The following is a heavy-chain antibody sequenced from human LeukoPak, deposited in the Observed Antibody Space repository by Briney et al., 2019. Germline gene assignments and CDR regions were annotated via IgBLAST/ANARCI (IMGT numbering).Heavy chain of an antibody. V-gene: IGHV1-18*01. Sequence: ASVKVSCKASGYTFTSYDINWVRQAPGQGLEWMGWISAYNGNTNYAQKLQGRVTMTTDTSTSTAYMELRSLRSDDTAVYYCARGVTMVREGDYWGQGTLVTVSS. CDR1: GYTFTSYD. J-gene: IGHJ4*02. D-gene: IGHD3-10*01. CDR3: ARGVTMVREGDY. CDR2: ISAYNGNT.